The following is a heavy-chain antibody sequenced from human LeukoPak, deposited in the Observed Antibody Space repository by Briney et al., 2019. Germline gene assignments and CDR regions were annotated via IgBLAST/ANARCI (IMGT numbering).Heavy chain of an antibody. CDR3: ASSQQPSNWFDP. Sequence: PGGSLRLSCAASGFPLRTYGMSWVRQVPGEGLEWVSTISGSNGRTYYADSVKGRFTISKDNSKNTLYLQMNSLRVEDTAVYYCASSQQPSNWFDPWGQGTLVTVSS. V-gene: IGHV3-23*01. CDR2: ISGSNGRT. D-gene: IGHD6-13*01. J-gene: IGHJ5*02. CDR1: GFPLRTYG.